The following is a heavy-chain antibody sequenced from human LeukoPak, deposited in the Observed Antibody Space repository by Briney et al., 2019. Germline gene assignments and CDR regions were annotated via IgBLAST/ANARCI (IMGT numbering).Heavy chain of an antibody. V-gene: IGHV3-11*04. D-gene: IGHD2-2*01. J-gene: IGHJ2*01. CDR2: ISSSGSTI. Sequence: SGGSLRLSCAASGFTFSDYYMSWIRQAPGKGLEWVSYISSSGSTIYYADSVKGRFTISRDNAKNSLYLQMNSLRAEDTAVYYCARDPYCSSTSCYGYFDLWGRGTLVTVSS. CDR3: ARDPYCSSTSCYGYFDL. CDR1: GFTFSDYY.